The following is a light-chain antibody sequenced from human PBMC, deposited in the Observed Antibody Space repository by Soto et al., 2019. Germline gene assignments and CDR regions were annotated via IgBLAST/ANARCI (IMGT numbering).Light chain of an antibody. CDR3: QQYGDLPRT. CDR2: GAS. CDR1: QSVSVNY. Sequence: EIVLTQSPGTLSLSAGETATLACGASQSVSVNYLALYQQKPGQAPRLLLFGASSRTTGIPARFSGSGSGTQFSLTIRRLETEDSAVYFCQQYGDLPRTFGQGTKVEVK. V-gene: IGKV3-20*01. J-gene: IGKJ1*01.